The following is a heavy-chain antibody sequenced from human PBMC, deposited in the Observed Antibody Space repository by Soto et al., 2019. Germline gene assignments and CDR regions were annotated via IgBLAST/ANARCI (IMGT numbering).Heavy chain of an antibody. CDR2: IYYSGST. V-gene: IGHV4-61*08. J-gene: IGHJ4*02. Sequence: SETLSLTCTVSGGSINSGVYCWSWIRQPPGKGLEWIGYIYYSGSTNYNPSLKSRVTISVDTSKNQFSLKLSSVTAADTAVYYCARVWGYYFDYWGQGTLVTVSS. CDR3: ARVWGYYFDY. D-gene: IGHD2-21*01. CDR1: GGSINSGVYC.